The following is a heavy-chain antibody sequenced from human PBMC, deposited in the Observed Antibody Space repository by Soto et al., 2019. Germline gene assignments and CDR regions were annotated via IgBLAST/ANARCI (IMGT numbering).Heavy chain of an antibody. V-gene: IGHV4-59*08. Sequence: SETLSLTCTVSGGSISSYYWSWIRQPPGKGLEWIGYIYYSGSTNYNPSLKSRVTISVDTSKNQFSLELSSVTAADTAVYYCTRGPSGDKVDSWGQGTLVTVSS. CDR2: IYYSGST. CDR3: TRGPSGDKVDS. CDR1: GGSISSYY. J-gene: IGHJ4*02. D-gene: IGHD7-27*01.